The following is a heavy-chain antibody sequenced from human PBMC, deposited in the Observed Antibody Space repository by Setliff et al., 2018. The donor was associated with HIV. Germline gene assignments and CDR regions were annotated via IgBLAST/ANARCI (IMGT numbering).Heavy chain of an antibody. CDR1: GRSISGYY. D-gene: IGHD3-22*01. J-gene: IGHJ3*02. CDR2: IYSSGST. CDR3: VRHGYYYDFIDI. V-gene: IGHV4-4*09. Sequence: PSETLSLTCTVSGRSISGYYWSWIRQSPGKGLEWIGYIYSSGSTNFNPSLKSRVTLSIDTSKNQFSLNLTSMTAADTAVYFCVRHGYYYDFIDIWGQGTVVTVS.